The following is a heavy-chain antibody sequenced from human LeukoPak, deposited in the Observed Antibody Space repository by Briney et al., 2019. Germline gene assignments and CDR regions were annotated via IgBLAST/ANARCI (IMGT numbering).Heavy chain of an antibody. J-gene: IGHJ4*02. V-gene: IGHV4-30-4*01. CDR1: GGSISSGDYC. Sequence: SQTLSLTCTVSGGSISSGDYCWTWIRQPPGKGLEWIGYIYYSGSTYYNPSLKSRVTISVDTSKNQFSLKLSSVTAADTAVYYCARGPPYIVVVTAIGFFDYWGQGTLVTVSS. CDR2: IYYSGST. D-gene: IGHD2-21*02. CDR3: ARGPPYIVVVTAIGFFDY.